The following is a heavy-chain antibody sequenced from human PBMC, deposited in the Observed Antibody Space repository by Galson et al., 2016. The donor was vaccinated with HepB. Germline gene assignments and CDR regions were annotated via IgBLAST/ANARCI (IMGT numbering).Heavy chain of an antibody. CDR1: GFIFSEFA. V-gene: IGHV3-23*01. CDR2: ISESGDKT. D-gene: IGHD1-26*01. Sequence: SLRLSCAASGFIFSEFAMVWFRQTPGKGLEWLSSISESGDKTYYADSVKGRLTISRDNSRSTLYLQMNSLRAEDTAVYYCAKYGAASYFSWGQGTLVTVSS. CDR3: AKYGAASYFS. J-gene: IGHJ5*02.